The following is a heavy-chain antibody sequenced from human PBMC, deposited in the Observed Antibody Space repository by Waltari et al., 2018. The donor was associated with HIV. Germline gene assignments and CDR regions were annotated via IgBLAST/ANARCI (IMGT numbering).Heavy chain of an antibody. CDR2: TNPSSGGT. Sequence: QVQLVQSGAEVKKPGASVKVSCRASGDTFTDYYMHWVRQAPGQGLEWVGRTNPSSGGTNYAQKFQGRVTMTRDTSISTAYMDLDRLTSDDTAVYYCATTLLNDPKAGWFDPWGQGTLVTVSS. CDR3: ATTLLNDPKAGWFDP. V-gene: IGHV1-2*06. D-gene: IGHD1-26*01. CDR1: GDTFTDYY. J-gene: IGHJ5*02.